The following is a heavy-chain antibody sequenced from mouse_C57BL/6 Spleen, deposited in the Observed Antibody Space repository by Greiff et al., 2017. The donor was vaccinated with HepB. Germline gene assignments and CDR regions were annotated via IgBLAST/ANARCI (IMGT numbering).Heavy chain of an antibody. J-gene: IGHJ4*01. V-gene: IGHV1-42*01. Sequence: EVQLQQSGPELVKPGASVKISCKASGYSFTGYYMNWVKQSPEKSLEWIGEINPSTGGTTYNQKFKAKATLTVDKSSSTAYMQLKSLTSEDSAVYYCARFGAYDYDVDYAMDYWGQGTSVTVSS. D-gene: IGHD2-4*01. CDR1: GYSFTGYY. CDR2: INPSTGGT. CDR3: ARFGAYDYDVDYAMDY.